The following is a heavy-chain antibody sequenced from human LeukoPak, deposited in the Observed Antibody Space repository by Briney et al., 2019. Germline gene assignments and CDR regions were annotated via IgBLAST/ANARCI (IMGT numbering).Heavy chain of an antibody. CDR3: ARVNWELRDAFDI. V-gene: IGHV3-74*01. D-gene: IGHD1-26*01. CDR2: INSDGSST. CDR1: GFTFSSYW. J-gene: IGHJ3*02. Sequence: GGSLRLSCAASGFTFSSYWMHWVRQAPGKGLVWVSRINSDGSSTSYADSVKGRFTIPRDNAKNTLYLQMNSLRAEDTAVYYCARVNWELRDAFDIWGQGTMVTVSS.